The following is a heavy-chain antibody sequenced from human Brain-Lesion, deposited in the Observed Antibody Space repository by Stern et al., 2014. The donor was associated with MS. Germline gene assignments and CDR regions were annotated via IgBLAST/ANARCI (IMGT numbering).Heavy chain of an antibody. J-gene: IGHJ5*02. CDR3: ARGRSRVHPPLDP. CDR2: MDYGSSP. Sequence: QVQLQESGLGLVKPSQTLSLTCHVSGYSLTSAAFSWTWIRQAPGKGLASFGYMDYGSSPLSNPSLSRRLTITVDRSTNQFPLRLNSVTAADTAVYYCARGRSRVHPPLDPWGQGTLVTVSS. V-gene: IGHV4-30-2*01. CDR1: GYSLTSAAFS. D-gene: IGHD2-2*01.